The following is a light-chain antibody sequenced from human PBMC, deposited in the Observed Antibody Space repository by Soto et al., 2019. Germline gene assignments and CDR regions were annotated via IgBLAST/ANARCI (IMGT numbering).Light chain of an antibody. CDR1: SGHSSYA. Sequence: QSVLTQSPSASASLGASVKLTCTLSSGHSSYAIAWHQQQPEKGPRYLMKLDSDGSHTKGDAIPGRFSGSSSGAERYLTISSLQSEDEADYYCQTWGTGIHVVFGGGTKLTVL. J-gene: IGLJ2*01. CDR3: QTWGTGIHVV. V-gene: IGLV4-69*01. CDR2: LDSDGSH.